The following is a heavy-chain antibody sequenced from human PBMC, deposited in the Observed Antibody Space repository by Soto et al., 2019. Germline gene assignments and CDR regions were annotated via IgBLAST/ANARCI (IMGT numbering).Heavy chain of an antibody. V-gene: IGHV3-33*01. Sequence: QVQLVESGGGVVQPGRSLRLSCAASGFTFSSYGMHWVRQAPGKGLEWVAVIWYDGSNKYYADSVKGRFTISRDNSKNTLYLQMNSLRAEDTAVYYCAGVTVAYSSSWYENYYYMDVWGKGTTVTVSS. CDR1: GFTFSSYG. CDR3: AGVTVAYSSSWYENYYYMDV. CDR2: IWYDGSNK. D-gene: IGHD6-13*01. J-gene: IGHJ6*03.